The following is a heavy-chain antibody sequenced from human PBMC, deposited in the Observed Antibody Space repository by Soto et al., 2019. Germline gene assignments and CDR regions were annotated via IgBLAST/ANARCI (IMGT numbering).Heavy chain of an antibody. CDR3: AGTSYCSGGACFNYYYGIDV. CDR2: IYPADSDT. Sequence: GESLKISCKTSGYTFTNYWIGWVRQMPGTGLEWMGIIYPADSDTRYSPSFQGQVTISVDKSISTAYLQWSSLKASDTAIYYCAGTSYCSGGACFNYYYGIDVWGQGTTVTVS. D-gene: IGHD2-15*01. V-gene: IGHV5-51*01. CDR1: GYTFTNYW. J-gene: IGHJ6*02.